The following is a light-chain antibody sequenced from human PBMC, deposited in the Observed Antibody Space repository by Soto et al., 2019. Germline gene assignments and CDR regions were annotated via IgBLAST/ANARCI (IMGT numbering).Light chain of an antibody. CDR1: QSVSSSF. V-gene: IGKV3-20*01. CDR2: AAS. J-gene: IGKJ3*01. CDR3: QQYGSSVFS. Sequence: EIVLTQSPGTQSLSPGERATLSCSASQSVSSSFLAWYQQKPGQAPRLLIYAASRRATGIPDRFSGSGSGTDFTLTISRLEPEDFAVYYCQQYGSSVFSFGPGTKVDIK.